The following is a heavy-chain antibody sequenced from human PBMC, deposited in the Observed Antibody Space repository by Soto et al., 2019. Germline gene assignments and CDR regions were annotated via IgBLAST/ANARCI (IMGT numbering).Heavy chain of an antibody. J-gene: IGHJ6*02. Sequence: QVQLVQSGAEVKKPGSSVKVSCKASGGIFRTYAINWVRQAPGQGLAWMGGIIPMLGRANYAQKFQGRVTITADESTTTAYMELSSLRSEDTAVYYCARSNCGGDCYLLYHYGMDVWGQGTTVTVSS. CDR3: ARSNCGGDCYLLYHYGMDV. CDR1: GGIFRTYA. V-gene: IGHV1-69*12. CDR2: IIPMLGRA. D-gene: IGHD2-21*02.